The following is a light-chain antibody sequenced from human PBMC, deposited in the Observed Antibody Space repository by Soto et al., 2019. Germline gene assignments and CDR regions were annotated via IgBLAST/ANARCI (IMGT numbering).Light chain of an antibody. Sequence: SGLTQPPSASGTPGQRVTIAGSGSSSNIGSNTVSWYQHLPGTAPKLLIYSNNQRPSGVPDRFSGSKSGTSASLANSGLQSEDEADYHCAAWDDSLNGYVFGTGTKVTVL. CDR2: SNN. V-gene: IGLV1-44*01. CDR1: SSNIGSNT. CDR3: AAWDDSLNGYV. J-gene: IGLJ1*01.